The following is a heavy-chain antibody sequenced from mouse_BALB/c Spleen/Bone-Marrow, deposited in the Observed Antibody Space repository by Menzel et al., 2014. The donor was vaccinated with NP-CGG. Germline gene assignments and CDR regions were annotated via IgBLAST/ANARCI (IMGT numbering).Heavy chain of an antibody. D-gene: IGHD2-2*01. CDR3: AIIGYQAWFTY. V-gene: IGHV1-9*01. CDR1: GYTFSTYW. CDR2: ISPGTGNT. Sequence: QVQLKQSGTELMKPGASVKISCKATGYTFSTYWIQRIKQRPGHGLDWIGEISPGTGNTNNNEKFRGKATFTADASSNTAYMQLSSLTSEDSAVYFCAIIGYQAWFTYWGQGTLVTVSP. J-gene: IGHJ3*01.